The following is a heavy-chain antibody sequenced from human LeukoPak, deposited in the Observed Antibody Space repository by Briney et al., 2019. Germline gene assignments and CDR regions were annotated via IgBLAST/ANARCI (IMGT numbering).Heavy chain of an antibody. J-gene: IGHJ4*02. CDR3: AKANWVSNADAVW. CDR2: IRGGCEI. D-gene: IGHD1-1*01. CDR1: GFSFSDYA. Sequence: PGGSLRLSCAASGFSFSDYAMSWVRQAPARGPEWVSSIRGGCEIFYADSVKGRFTLSRDDSRNTVYLQLNNLRVEDTAIYYCAKANWVSNADAVWWGQGTQVTVSS. V-gene: IGHV3-23*01.